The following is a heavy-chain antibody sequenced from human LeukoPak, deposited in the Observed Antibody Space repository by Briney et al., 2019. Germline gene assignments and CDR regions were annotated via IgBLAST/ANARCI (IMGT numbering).Heavy chain of an antibody. Sequence: GGSLRLSCEASGITFSSYWMHWVRQAPGKGLVWVSRINTDGSSTRYADPVKGRFTISRDSAKNTLYLQMNSLRVEDTAVYYCARAGTVGWAIDYWGQGTLVTVSS. CDR1: GITFSSYW. J-gene: IGHJ4*02. D-gene: IGHD3-10*01. CDR2: INTDGSST. CDR3: ARAGTVGWAIDY. V-gene: IGHV3-74*01.